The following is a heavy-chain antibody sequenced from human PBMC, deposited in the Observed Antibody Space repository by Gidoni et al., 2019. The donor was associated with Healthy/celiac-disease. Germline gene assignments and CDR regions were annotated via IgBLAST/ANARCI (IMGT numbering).Heavy chain of an antibody. J-gene: IGHJ3*02. V-gene: IGHV3-13*01. D-gene: IGHD3-22*01. CDR2: IGTAGDT. Sequence: EVQLVESGGGLVQPGGSLRLSCAASGFPFSSYDMHWVRQATGKGLEWVSAIGTAGDTYYPGSVKGRFTISRENAKNSLYLQMNSLRAGDTAVYYCARGYYYGSSGYSVDAFDIWGQGTMVTVSS. CDR3: ARGYYYGSSGYSVDAFDI. CDR1: GFPFSSYD.